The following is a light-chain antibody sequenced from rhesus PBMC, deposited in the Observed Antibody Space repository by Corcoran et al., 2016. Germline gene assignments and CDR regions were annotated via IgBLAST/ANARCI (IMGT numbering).Light chain of an antibody. J-gene: IGKJ2*01. V-gene: IGKV1-25*01. CDR2: DAS. Sequence: DIQMTQSPSSLSASVGDTVTITCQASQGISKYLAWYQQKPGKAPKLLIYDASTLQSGVPSRLSGSGQGTEFTLTISSRQPEDFATYYCRQHNSYPYSFGQGTKVEIK. CDR1: QGISKY. CDR3: RQHNSYPYS.